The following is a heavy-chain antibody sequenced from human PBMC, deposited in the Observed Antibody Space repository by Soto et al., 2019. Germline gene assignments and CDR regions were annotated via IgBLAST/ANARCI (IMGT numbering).Heavy chain of an antibody. CDR3: AIARGYSGYEVSLGAFDI. J-gene: IGHJ3*02. D-gene: IGHD5-12*01. V-gene: IGHV1-2*04. CDR2: INPNSGGT. CDR1: GYTFTGYY. Sequence: ASVKVSCKASGYTFTGYYMHWVRQAPGQGLEWMGWINPNSGGTNYAQKFQGWVTMTRDTSISTAYMELSRLRSDDTAVYYCAIARGYSGYEVSLGAFDIWGQGTMVTVSS.